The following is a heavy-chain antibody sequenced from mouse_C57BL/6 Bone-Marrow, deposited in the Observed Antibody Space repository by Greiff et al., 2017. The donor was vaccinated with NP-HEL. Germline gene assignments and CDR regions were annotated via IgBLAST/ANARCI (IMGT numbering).Heavy chain of an antibody. Sequence: QVHVKQSGPGLVQPSQSLSITCTVSGFSLTSYGVHWVRQSPGKGLEWLGVIWGGGSTNYNSALMSRLSISKDNSKSQVFLKMNSLQTDDTAMYYCAKHDDYDGDYYAMDYWGQGTSVTVSS. CDR2: IWGGGST. V-gene: IGHV2-9*01. CDR3: AKHDDYDGDYYAMDY. J-gene: IGHJ4*01. D-gene: IGHD2-4*01. CDR1: GFSLTSYG.